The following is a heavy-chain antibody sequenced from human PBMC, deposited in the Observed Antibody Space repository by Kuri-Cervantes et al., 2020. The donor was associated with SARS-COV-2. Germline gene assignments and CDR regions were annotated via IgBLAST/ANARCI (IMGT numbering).Heavy chain of an antibody. CDR1: GGSFSGYY. J-gene: IGHJ2*01. Sequence: SETLSLTCAVYGGSFSGYYWSWIRQPPGKGLEWIGEINHSGSTNYNPSLKSRVTISVDTSKNQFPLKLSSVTAADTAVYYCARGRGIAAAGTGSPAPGYFDLWGRGTLVTVSS. D-gene: IGHD6-13*01. V-gene: IGHV4-34*01. CDR2: INHSGST. CDR3: ARGRGIAAAGTGSPAPGYFDL.